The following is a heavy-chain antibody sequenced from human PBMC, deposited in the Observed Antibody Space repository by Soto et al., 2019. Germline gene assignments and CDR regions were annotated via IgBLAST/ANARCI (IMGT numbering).Heavy chain of an antibody. J-gene: IGHJ4*02. Sequence: EVQLVESGGGSVQPGGSLRLSCAAYGFTFSSYWVHWVRQVPGKGLVWLSRINTDGTRTSYADSVKGRFAISRDNAKNTVYLQMNSLRVEDSAAYYCARGGLGSFLLDYWGQGTLVSVSS. V-gene: IGHV3-74*01. CDR2: INTDGTRT. CDR1: GFTFSSYW. CDR3: ARGGLGSFLLDY. D-gene: IGHD3-10*01.